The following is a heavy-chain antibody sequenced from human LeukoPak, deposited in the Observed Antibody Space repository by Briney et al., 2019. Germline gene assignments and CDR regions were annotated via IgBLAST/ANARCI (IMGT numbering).Heavy chain of an antibody. V-gene: IGHV4-61*05. Sequence: PSETLSLTCTVSGGSISSSTYYWGWIRQPPGKGLEWIGYIYYSGSTNYNPSLKSRVTISVDTSKNQFSLKLSSVTAADTAVYYCARNRKYNWNAYYYYYYMDVWGKGTTVTISS. CDR3: ARNRKYNWNAYYYYYYMDV. CDR2: IYYSGST. J-gene: IGHJ6*03. D-gene: IGHD1-1*01. CDR1: GGSISSSTYY.